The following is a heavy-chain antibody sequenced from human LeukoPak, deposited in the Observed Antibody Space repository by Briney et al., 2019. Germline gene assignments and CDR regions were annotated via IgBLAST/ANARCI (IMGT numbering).Heavy chain of an antibody. Sequence: GGSLRLSCAASGFTFSSYWMSWVRQAPGKGLEWVANIKQDGSEKYYVDSVKGRFTISRDNAKNSLYLQMNSLRAEDTAVYYCASAGYSYGYWFSDYWGQGTLVTVSS. CDR1: GFTFSSYW. D-gene: IGHD5-18*01. V-gene: IGHV3-7*01. CDR2: IKQDGSEK. J-gene: IGHJ4*02. CDR3: ASAGYSYGYWFSDY.